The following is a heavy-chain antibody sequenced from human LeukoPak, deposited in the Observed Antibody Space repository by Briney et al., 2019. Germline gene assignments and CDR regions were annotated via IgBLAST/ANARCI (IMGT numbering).Heavy chain of an antibody. CDR2: IHYSETT. J-gene: IGHJ4*02. CDR3: ARDLDPGSGSYYKH. CDR1: GGSISSSNYY. V-gene: IGHV4-39*02. D-gene: IGHD3-10*01. Sequence: SETLSLTCTVSGGSISSSNYYWGWIRQPPGKGLEWIASIHYSETTYYNPSLKSRVTISVDTSKNHFSLKLSSVTAADTAVYYCARDLDPGSGSYYKHWGQGTLVTVSS.